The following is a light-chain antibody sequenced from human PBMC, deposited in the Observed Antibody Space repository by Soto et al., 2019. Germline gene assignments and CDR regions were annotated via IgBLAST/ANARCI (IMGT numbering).Light chain of an antibody. V-gene: IGKV3-15*01. Sequence: EIVITQSPATLSVSPGERATLSCRASQSISNKVVWYQQKPGQAPRLLIYGASTRASGLPARFSGSGSGTEFTLTISSLQSEDFAVYYCQQYYNWPPRVTFGQGTRLEI. J-gene: IGKJ5*01. CDR1: QSISNK. CDR3: QQYYNWPPRVT. CDR2: GAS.